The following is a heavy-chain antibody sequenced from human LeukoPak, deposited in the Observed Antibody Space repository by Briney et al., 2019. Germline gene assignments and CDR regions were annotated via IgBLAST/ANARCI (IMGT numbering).Heavy chain of an antibody. CDR1: GFTFSSYA. J-gene: IGHJ3*01. V-gene: IGHV3-23*01. CDR2: ISGSGGST. CDR3: AKDLPAVAYLHGAFEL. Sequence: PGGSLRLTCAASGFTFSSYALIWVRQAPGKGLEWVSGISGSGGSTYYADSVKGRFTISRDNSNSTLYLQMNSLRAEDTAVYFCAKDLPAVAYLHGAFELWGQGTMVTVSS. D-gene: IGHD6-19*01.